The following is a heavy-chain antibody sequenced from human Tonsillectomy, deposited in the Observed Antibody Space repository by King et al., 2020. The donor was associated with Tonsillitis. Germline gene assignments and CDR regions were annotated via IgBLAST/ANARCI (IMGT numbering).Heavy chain of an antibody. D-gene: IGHD2-15*01. V-gene: IGHV6-1*01. J-gene: IGHJ6*02. CDR1: GDSVSSNSAA. Sequence: QVQLQQSGPGLVKPSQTLSLTCAISGDSVSSNSAAWNWIRQSPSRGLEWLGRTYYRSKWYNDYAVSVKSRITINPDTSKNQFSLQLNSLTPEDTAVYYCARGGGSSRDRYYYYYGMDVWGQGTTVTVSS. CDR2: TYYRSKWYN. CDR3: ARGGGSSRDRYYYYYGMDV.